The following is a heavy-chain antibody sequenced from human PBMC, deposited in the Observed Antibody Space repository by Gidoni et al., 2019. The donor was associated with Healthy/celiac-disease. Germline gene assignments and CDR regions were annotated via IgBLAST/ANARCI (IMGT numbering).Heavy chain of an antibody. CDR1: GFPFSSYA. Sequence: EVQLLESGGGLVQPGGSLRLSCPASGFPFSSYATSWGRPAPGKGLEWVSAISGSGGSTYYADSVKGRFTISRDNSKNTLYLQMNSLRAEDTAVYYCAKISGGDDYVWGSYRYYYYYYMDVWGKGTTVTVSS. D-gene: IGHD3-16*02. CDR2: ISGSGGST. CDR3: AKISGGDDYVWGSYRYYYYYYMDV. V-gene: IGHV3-23*01. J-gene: IGHJ6*03.